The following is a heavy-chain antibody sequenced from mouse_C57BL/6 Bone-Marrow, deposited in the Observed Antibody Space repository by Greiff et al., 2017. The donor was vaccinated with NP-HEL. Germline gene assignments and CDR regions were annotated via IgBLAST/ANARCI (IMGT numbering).Heavy chain of an antibody. CDR1: GYAFTNYL. CDR2: INPGSGGT. Sequence: VKLMESGAELVRPGTSVKVSCKASGYAFTNYLIEWVKQRPGQGLEWIGVINPGSGGTNYNEKFKGKATLTADKSSSTAYMQLSSLTSEDSAVYFCARCPPFYAMDYWGQGTSVTVSS. CDR3: ARCPPFYAMDY. V-gene: IGHV1-54*01. J-gene: IGHJ4*01.